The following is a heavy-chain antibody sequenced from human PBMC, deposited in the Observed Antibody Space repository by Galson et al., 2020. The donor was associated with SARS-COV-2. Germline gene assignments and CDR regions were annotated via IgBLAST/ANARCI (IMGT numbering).Heavy chain of an antibody. J-gene: IGHJ4*02. CDR1: GYTFTSYY. CDR3: ARETYYYDSSGYPPSFDY. Sequence: ASVKVSCKASGYTFTSYYMHWVRQAPGQGLEWMGIINPSGGSTSYAQKFQGRVTMTRDTSTSTVYMELSSLRSEDTAVYYCARETYYYDSSGYPPSFDYWGQGTLVTVSS. D-gene: IGHD3-22*01. CDR2: INPSGGST. V-gene: IGHV1-46*01.